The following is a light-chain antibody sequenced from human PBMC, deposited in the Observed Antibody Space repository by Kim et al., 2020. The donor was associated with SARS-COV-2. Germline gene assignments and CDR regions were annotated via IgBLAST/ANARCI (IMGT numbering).Light chain of an antibody. CDR3: SSYTSSSTLV. CDR1: SSDGGGYNY. Sequence: GHSITISCTGTSSDGGGYNYVSWYQQHPGKAPKLMIYDVSNRPSGVSNRFSGSKSGNTASLTISGLQAEDEADYYCSSYTSSSTLVFGGGTQLTVL. J-gene: IGLJ2*01. CDR2: DVS. V-gene: IGLV2-14*03.